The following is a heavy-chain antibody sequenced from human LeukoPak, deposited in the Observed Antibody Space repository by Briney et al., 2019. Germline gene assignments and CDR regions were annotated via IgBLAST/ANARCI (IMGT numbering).Heavy chain of an antibody. D-gene: IGHD3-10*01. V-gene: IGHV3-15*01. CDR1: GLNFNDTW. Sequence: GGSLRLSCAVSGLNFNDTWMSWVRQAPGKGLEWVARIKTKADGGRTDYSAAVKGRFTISRDDAKNTLYLQVNSLKTEDTAVYYCTKDHMAIWFGPESPHMSNWFDPWGQGTLVTVSS. CDR2: IKTKADGGRT. CDR3: TKDHMAIWFGPESPHMSNWFDP. J-gene: IGHJ5*02.